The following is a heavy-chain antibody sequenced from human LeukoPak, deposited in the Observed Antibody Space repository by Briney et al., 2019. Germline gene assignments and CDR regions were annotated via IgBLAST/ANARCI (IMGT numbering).Heavy chain of an antibody. Sequence: PSETLSLTCTVSGGSISGYYWSWIRQPPGKGLEWIGEINHSGSTNYNPSLKSRVTISVDTSKNQFSLKLSSVTAADTAVYYCARAELGMVRGVPSWFDPWGQGTLVTVSS. CDR2: INHSGST. CDR3: ARAELGMVRGVPSWFDP. D-gene: IGHD3-10*01. CDR1: GGSISGYY. J-gene: IGHJ5*02. V-gene: IGHV4-34*01.